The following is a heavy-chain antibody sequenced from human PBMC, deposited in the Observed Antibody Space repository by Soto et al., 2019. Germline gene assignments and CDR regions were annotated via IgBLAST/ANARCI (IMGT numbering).Heavy chain of an antibody. D-gene: IGHD6-6*01. V-gene: IGHV4-30-4*01. CDR1: GGSIDNYEYY. CDR2: IYYSGRT. CDR3: ARDRSNSPDYFDF. J-gene: IGHJ4*02. Sequence: QVQLQESGPGLVKPSQTLSLTCTVSGGSIDNYEYYWTWIRQPPGKGLEWFGYIYYSGRTNYNPSLNSRLTISLDTSKNQFSLRLTSVSAADTAMYYCARDRSNSPDYFDFWGQGTLVTVSS.